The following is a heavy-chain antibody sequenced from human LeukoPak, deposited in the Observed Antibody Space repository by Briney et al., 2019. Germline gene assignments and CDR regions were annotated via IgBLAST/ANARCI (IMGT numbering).Heavy chain of an antibody. D-gene: IGHD2-2*01. CDR3: GRVHCSTNSCYDYYDYYMDV. Sequence: GGSLRLSCAASGFRFDDYSMNWVRHVPGKGLEWVAGINWDGASTGYRDSMKGRFTISRDNGKNSLYLQLNSLRVEDTAVYYCGRVHCSTNSCYDYYDYYMDVSGNGTAVTVSS. J-gene: IGHJ6*03. CDR2: INWDGAST. CDR1: GFRFDDYS. V-gene: IGHV3-20*04.